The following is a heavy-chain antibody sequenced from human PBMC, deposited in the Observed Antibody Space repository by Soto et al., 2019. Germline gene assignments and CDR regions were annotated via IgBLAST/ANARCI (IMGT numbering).Heavy chain of an antibody. V-gene: IGHV3-15*07. CDR3: TTREWEPRQVDY. CDR2: IKSKTDGGTT. J-gene: IGHJ4*02. CDR1: GFPFSNAW. D-gene: IGHD1-26*01. Sequence: GGSRRLSCAPSGFPFSNAWMNWVRRAPGKGLEWVGRIKSKTDGGTTDYAAPVKGRFTISRDDSKNTLYLQMNSLKTEDTAVYYCTTREWEPRQVDYWGQGTLVTVSS.